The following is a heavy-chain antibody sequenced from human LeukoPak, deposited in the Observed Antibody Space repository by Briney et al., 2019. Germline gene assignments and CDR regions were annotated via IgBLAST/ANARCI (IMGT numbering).Heavy chain of an antibody. D-gene: IGHD4-17*01. CDR1: GFTFSSYG. V-gene: IGHV3-30*18. CDR3: AKEGTTVTSLDY. Sequence: GGSLRLSCAASGFTFSSYGLHWVCRAPGNGLVWVAVISYDGSNKYYADSVKGRFTISRDNSKNTLYLQMNSLRAEDTAVYYCAKEGTTVTSLDYWGQGTLVTVSS. CDR2: ISYDGSNK. J-gene: IGHJ4*02.